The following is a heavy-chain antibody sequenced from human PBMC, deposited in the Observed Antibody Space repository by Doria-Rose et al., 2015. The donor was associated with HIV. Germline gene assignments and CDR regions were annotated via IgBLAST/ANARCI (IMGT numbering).Heavy chain of an antibody. CDR2: ISTYNGNT. V-gene: IGHV1-18*01. CDR3: ARSGTNREFDQ. J-gene: IGHJ4*02. D-gene: IGHD1-26*01. Sequence: QVQLVQSGAEVQKPGASVKVSCKASGYTFTSYNLNWIRQAPGQGLEWMRWISTYNGNTHYVQNFQGGVTMTRDTSTGTVYLELRSLRPDDTAMYYCARSGTNREFDQWGQGTLATVSS. CDR1: GYTFTSYN.